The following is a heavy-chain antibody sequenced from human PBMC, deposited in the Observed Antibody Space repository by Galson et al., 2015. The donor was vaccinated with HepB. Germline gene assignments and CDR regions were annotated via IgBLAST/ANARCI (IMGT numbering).Heavy chain of an antibody. CDR3: AKDPYDSGGYAAFDV. V-gene: IGHV3-7*03. CDR1: GFAFSNSW. D-gene: IGHD3-22*01. CDR2: IKEDGSEK. J-gene: IGHJ3*01. Sequence: SLRLSCAASGFAFSNSWMTWVRQAPGKGLEWVANIKEDGSEKEYVGSVRGRFTISRDNAQNSLYLQMTSLRDEDTAVYYCAKDPYDSGGYAAFDVWGQGTMVTVSS.